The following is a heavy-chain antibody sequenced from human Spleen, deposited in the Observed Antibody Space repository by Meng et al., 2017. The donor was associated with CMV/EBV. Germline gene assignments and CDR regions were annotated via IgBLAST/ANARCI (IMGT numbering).Heavy chain of an antibody. V-gene: IGHV4-61*01. CDR1: GGSVSSSHYY. CDR3: ASIKVVPVALGWFDP. J-gene: IGHJ5*02. D-gene: IGHD2-2*01. Sequence: SETLSLTCSVSGGSVSSSHYYWSWIRQPPGKGLEWIGHIYYSGSTKYNPSLKSRVTISVDTSKNQFSLTLMSVTAADTAVYYCASIKVVPVALGWFDPWGQGTLVTVSS. CDR2: IYYSGST.